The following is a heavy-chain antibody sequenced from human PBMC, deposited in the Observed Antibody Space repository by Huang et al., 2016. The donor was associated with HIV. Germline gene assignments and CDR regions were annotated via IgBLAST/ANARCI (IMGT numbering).Heavy chain of an antibody. D-gene: IGHD3-10*01. CDR1: GFTFSTYN. J-gene: IGHJ3*02. Sequence: EVQLMESGGGLVQPGGSLRLSCAASGFTFSTYNMNWVRPDAGKGLEGVSCISSSSGSIYYADSVKGRFTISRDNAKNSLYLQMNSLRAEDTAVYYCARFGSYYYGSGSYLDAFDIWGQGTMVTVSS. CDR3: ARFGSYYYGSGSYLDAFDI. CDR2: ISSSSGSI. V-gene: IGHV3-48*01.